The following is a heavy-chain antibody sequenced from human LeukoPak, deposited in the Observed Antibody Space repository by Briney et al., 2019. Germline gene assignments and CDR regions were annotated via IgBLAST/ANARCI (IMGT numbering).Heavy chain of an antibody. CDR3: ARGLGYCSGGSCNFDY. J-gene: IGHJ4*02. V-gene: IGHV1-8*01. Sequence: ASVKVSCKASGYTFTSYDINWVQQATGQGLEWMGWMNPNSGNTGYAQKFQGRVTMTRNTSISTAYMELSSLRSEDTAVYYCARGLGYCSGGSCNFDYWGQGTLVTVSS. D-gene: IGHD2-15*01. CDR1: GYTFTSYD. CDR2: MNPNSGNT.